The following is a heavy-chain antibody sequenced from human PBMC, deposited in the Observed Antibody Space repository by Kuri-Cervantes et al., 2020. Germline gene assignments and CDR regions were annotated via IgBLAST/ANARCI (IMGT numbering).Heavy chain of an antibody. CDR2: ISESGGTT. CDR3: AKNWGRSSAMSDY. CDR1: KFTFSSYS. Sequence: GGSLRLSCAASKFTFSSYSMNWVRQAPGKGLEWVSAISESGGTTYYADSVKGRFTISRDNSKITLYLQMNRLRAEDTAVYHCAKNWGRSSAMSDYWGQGARVTVSS. J-gene: IGHJ4*02. V-gene: IGHV3-23*01. D-gene: IGHD2-2*01.